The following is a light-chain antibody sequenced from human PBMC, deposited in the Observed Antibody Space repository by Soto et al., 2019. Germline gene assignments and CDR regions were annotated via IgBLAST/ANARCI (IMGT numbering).Light chain of an antibody. CDR1: QSVLYSSNNRNY. J-gene: IGKJ4*01. CDR3: QQVNTYPLT. Sequence: DIVMTQSPDSLAVSLGERVTINCKSSQSVLYSSNNRNYLAWFQQKPGQPPKLLIYWASTRESGVPDRFSGSGSGTDFTLTISGLQAEDVAVYYCQQVNTYPLTFGGGTKVEIK. CDR2: WAS. V-gene: IGKV4-1*01.